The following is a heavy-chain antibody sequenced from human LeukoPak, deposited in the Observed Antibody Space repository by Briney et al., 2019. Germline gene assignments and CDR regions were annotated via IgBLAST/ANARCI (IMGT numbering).Heavy chain of an antibody. CDR1: GGTFSSYA. D-gene: IGHD2-2*01. CDR3: ARVPAADINWFDP. Sequence: SVKVSCKASGGTFSSYAISWVRQAPGQGLEWMGGIIPIFGTANYAQKFQGRVTMTRDTSTSTVYMELSSLRSEDTAVYYCARVPAADINWFDPWGQGTLVTVSS. J-gene: IGHJ5*02. CDR2: IIPIFGTA. V-gene: IGHV1-69*05.